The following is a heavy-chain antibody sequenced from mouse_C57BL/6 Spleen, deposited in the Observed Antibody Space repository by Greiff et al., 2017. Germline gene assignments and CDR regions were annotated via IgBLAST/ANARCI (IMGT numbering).Heavy chain of an antibody. CDR1: GFTFSNYW. CDR3: TAGYCGSSYGY. V-gene: IGHV6-3*01. Sequence: DVQLVESGGGLVQPGGSMKLSCAASGFTFSNYWMNWVRQSPEKGLEWVAQIRLKSDYYGTHYAVSVKGRFTISRYDSKSSVYLRMHNLRAEDTGMYYCTAGYCGSSYGYWGQGTTLTVSS. CDR2: IRLKSDYYGT. J-gene: IGHJ2*01. D-gene: IGHD1-1*01.